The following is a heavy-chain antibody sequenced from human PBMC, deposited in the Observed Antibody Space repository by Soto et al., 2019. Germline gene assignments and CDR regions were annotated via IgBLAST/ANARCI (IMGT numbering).Heavy chain of an antibody. V-gene: IGHV1-69*02. CDR1: GGTFSSYT. CDR2: IIPILGIA. J-gene: IGHJ4*02. Sequence: SVKVSCKASGGTFSSYTISWVRQAPGQGLEWMGRIIPILGIANYAQKFQGRVTITADESTSTAYMELSSLRSEDTAVYYCARTNKQSHDYFDYWGQGTLVTVSS. D-gene: IGHD6-19*01. CDR3: ARTNKQSHDYFDY.